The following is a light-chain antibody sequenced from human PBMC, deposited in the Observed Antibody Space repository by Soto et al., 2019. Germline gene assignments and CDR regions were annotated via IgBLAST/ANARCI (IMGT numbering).Light chain of an antibody. CDR1: QSVSSTF. J-gene: IGKJ5*01. Sequence: EIVLTQSPGTLSLSPGERATLSCRASQSVSSTFLAWYQQKPGQAPRLLIFGVSNRATGIPDRFSGSGSGTDFTLTISSLEPEDSAVYYCQQYNNWPPITFGQGTRLEIK. V-gene: IGKV3-20*01. CDR3: QQYNNWPPIT. CDR2: GVS.